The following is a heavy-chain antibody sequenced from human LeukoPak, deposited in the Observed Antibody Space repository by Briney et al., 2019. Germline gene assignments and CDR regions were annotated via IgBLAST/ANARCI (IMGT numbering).Heavy chain of an antibody. CDR3: ARDHDYGGNCHAFDI. D-gene: IGHD4-23*01. V-gene: IGHV4-59*01. CDR2: IYYSGST. Sequence: SETLSLTCTVSGDSISSYYWSWIRQPPGKGLEWIGYIYYSGSTNYNPSLKSRVTISVDTSKNQFSLKLSSVTAADTAVYYCARDHDYGGNCHAFDIWGQGTMVTVSS. CDR1: GDSISSYY. J-gene: IGHJ3*02.